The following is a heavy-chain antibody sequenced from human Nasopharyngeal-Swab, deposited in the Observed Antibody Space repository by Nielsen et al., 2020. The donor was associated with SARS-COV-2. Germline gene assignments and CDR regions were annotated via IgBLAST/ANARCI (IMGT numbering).Heavy chain of an antibody. CDR3: ARTPYYDILTGYYRGAGDYYYYYGMDV. Sequence: ASAKVSCKASGYTFTSYYMHWVRQAPGQGLEWMGIINPSGGSTSYAQKFQGRVTMTRDTSTSTVYMELSSLRSEDTAVYYCARTPYYDILTGYYRGAGDYYYYYGMDVWGQGTTVTVSS. CDR2: INPSGGST. CDR1: GYTFTSYY. V-gene: IGHV1-46*01. D-gene: IGHD3-9*01. J-gene: IGHJ6*02.